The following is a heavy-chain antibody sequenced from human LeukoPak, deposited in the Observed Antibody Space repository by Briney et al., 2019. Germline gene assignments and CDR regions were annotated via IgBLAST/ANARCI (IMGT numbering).Heavy chain of an antibody. CDR3: ARVLRGTPDY. V-gene: IGHV3-11*04. J-gene: IGHJ4*02. CDR1: GFTFSNAW. CDR2: ISSSGSTI. Sequence: GGSLRLSCAASGFTFSNAWMSWVRQAPGKGLEWVSYISSSGSTIYYADSVKGRFTISRDNAKNSLYLQMNSLRAEDTAVYYCARVLRGTPDYWGQGTLVTVSS. D-gene: IGHD1-1*01.